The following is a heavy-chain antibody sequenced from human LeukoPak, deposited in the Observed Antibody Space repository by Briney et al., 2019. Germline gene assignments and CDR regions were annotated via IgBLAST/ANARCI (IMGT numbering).Heavy chain of an antibody. V-gene: IGHV3-53*01. CDR2: IYSGGST. D-gene: IGHD3-10*01. Sequence: GGSLRLSCAASGFTFSSYWMSWVRQAPGKGLEWVSVIYSGGSTYYADSVKGRFTISRDNSKNTLYLQMNSLRAEDTAVYYCARVGVAWAFDIWGQGTMVTVSS. CDR1: GFTFSSYW. J-gene: IGHJ3*02. CDR3: ARVGVAWAFDI.